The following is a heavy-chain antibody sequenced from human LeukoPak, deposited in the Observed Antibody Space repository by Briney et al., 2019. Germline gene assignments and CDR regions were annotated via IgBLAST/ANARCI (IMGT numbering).Heavy chain of an antibody. J-gene: IGHJ6*03. V-gene: IGHV4-4*09. CDR1: GGSISSYY. Sequence: SETLSLTCTVSGGSISSYYWSWIRQPPGKGLEWIGYIYTSGSTNYNPSLKSRVPISVDTSKNQFSLKLSSVTAADTAVYYCARHRSYDFWSGYYNYYYYYMDVWGKGTTVTVSS. CDR2: IYTSGST. CDR3: ARHRSYDFWSGYYNYYYYYMDV. D-gene: IGHD3-3*01.